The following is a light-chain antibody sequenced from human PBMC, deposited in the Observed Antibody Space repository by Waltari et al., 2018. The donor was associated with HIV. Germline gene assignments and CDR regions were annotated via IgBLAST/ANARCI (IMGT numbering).Light chain of an antibody. CDR3: QSYDSSLTTF. Sequence: QSVLTQPPSVSGAPGQRVTLSCPGSSSNLGTGYDVHWYQQLPGTAPKLLIYANNNRPSGVPDRFSGSKSGTSASLAITGLQADDEADYYCQSYDSSLTTFFGAGTKVTVL. V-gene: IGLV1-40*01. J-gene: IGLJ1*01. CDR1: SSNLGTGYD. CDR2: ANN.